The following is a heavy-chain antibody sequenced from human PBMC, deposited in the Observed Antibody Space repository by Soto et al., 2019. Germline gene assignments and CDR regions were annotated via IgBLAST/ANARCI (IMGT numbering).Heavy chain of an antibody. CDR3: AKSCDWYFCFMDV. V-gene: IGHV3-23*01. Sequence: EVQLLESGGGLIQPGGSLRLSCAASGFTFSSYAMSWVRQAPGKGLEWVSAFSGSGGRTYYADSVKGRFTISRDDSKNTLYLQMTSLRAEDTALYYCAKSCDWYFCFMDVWGKGTTVTVSS. D-gene: IGHD3-9*01. CDR1: GFTFSSYA. J-gene: IGHJ6*03. CDR2: FSGSGGRT.